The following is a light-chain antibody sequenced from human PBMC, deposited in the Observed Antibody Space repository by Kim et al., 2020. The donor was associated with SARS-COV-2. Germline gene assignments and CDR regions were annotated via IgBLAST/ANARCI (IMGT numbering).Light chain of an antibody. CDR2: DVT. J-gene: IGLJ3*02. V-gene: IGLV2-14*03. Sequence: GQQITISCTGTNRDIGGYNYVSWYQHHPGKAPKLLIYDVTKRPSGVSNRFSGSKSGSTASLTISGLQAEDEADYYCSSYTSSKTWLFGGGTQLTVL. CDR3: SSYTSSKTWL. CDR1: NRDIGGYNY.